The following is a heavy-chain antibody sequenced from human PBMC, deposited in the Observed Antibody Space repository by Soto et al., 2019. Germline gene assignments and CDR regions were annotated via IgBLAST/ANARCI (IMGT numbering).Heavy chain of an antibody. J-gene: IGHJ4*02. CDR1: GGSISSGDYY. CDR2: IYYSGST. CDR3: ARVYHYYDSSGYYFPFDY. D-gene: IGHD3-22*01. V-gene: IGHV4-30-4*01. Sequence: PSETLSLTCTVSGGSISSGDYYWSWIRQPPGKGLEWIGYIYYSGSTYYNPSLKSRVTISVDTSKNQFSLKLSSVTAADTAVYYCARVYHYYDSSGYYFPFDYWGQGTLVTVPQ.